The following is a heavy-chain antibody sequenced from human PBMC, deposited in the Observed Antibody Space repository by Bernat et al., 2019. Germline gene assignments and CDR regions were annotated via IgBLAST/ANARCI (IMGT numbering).Heavy chain of an antibody. CDR3: ARERTRYCSGGSCYSSHAMDV. CDR1: GFTFSSYW. D-gene: IGHD2-15*01. V-gene: IGHV3-7*01. CDR2: IKEDGSEK. J-gene: IGHJ6*02. Sequence: QLVESGGGLVQPGGSLRLPCAASGFTFSSYWMSWVRQAPGKGLEWVANIKEDGSEKYYVDSVKGRFTISRDNAKNSLYLQMNSLRAEDTAVYYCARERTRYCSGGSCYSSHAMDVWGQGTTVTVSS.